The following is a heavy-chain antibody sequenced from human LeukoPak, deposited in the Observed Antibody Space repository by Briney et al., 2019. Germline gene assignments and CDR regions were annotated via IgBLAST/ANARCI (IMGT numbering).Heavy chain of an antibody. D-gene: IGHD3-16*02. CDR2: ISSSSSYI. CDR1: GFTFSSYS. J-gene: IGHJ3*02. Sequence: PGGSLRLSCAASGFTFSSYSMNWVRQAPGKVLEWVSSISSSSSYIYYADSVKGRFTISRDNAKNSLYLQMNSLRAEDTAVYYCASTPPPVYVWGSYRLDAFDIWGQGTMVTVSS. CDR3: ASTPPPVYVWGSYRLDAFDI. V-gene: IGHV3-21*01.